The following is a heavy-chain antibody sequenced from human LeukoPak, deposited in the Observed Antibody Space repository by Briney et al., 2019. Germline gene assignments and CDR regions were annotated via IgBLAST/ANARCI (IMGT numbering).Heavy chain of an antibody. D-gene: IGHD3/OR15-3a*01. CDR3: ARAGPNWRIDF. V-gene: IGHV3-74*01. J-gene: IGHJ4*02. CDR2: INNDGSST. Sequence: GGSLRLSCAASGFTVSGSWIHWVRQVPGKGLLWVSLINNDGSSTTYAGSVKGRFTISRDNARNTVYLQMNSLRVDDTATYYCARAGPNWRIDFWGQGTLVTVSS. CDR1: GFTVSGSW.